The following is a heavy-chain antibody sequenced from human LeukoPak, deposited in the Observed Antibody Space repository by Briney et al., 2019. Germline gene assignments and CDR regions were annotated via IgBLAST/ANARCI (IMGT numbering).Heavy chain of an antibody. CDR1: GFTFSSYA. J-gene: IGHJ3*02. V-gene: IGHV3-30-3*01. D-gene: IGHD1-26*01. CDR3: AKDSGSYYGYAFDI. CDR2: ISYDGSNK. Sequence: PGRSLRLSCAASGFTFSSYAMHWVRQAPGKGLEWVAVISYDGSNKYYADSVKGRFTISRDNSKNTLYLQMNSLRAEDTAVYYCAKDSGSYYGYAFDIWGQGTMVTVSS.